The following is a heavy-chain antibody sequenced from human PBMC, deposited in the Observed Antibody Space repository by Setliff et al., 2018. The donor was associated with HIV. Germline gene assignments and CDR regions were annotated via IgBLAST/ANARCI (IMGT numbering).Heavy chain of an antibody. CDR1: GFTFSVHR. CDR3: AKDGDFRNSDYDAFDF. D-gene: IGHD7-27*01. Sequence: GGSLRLSCAASGFTFSVHRMHWVRKAPGRGLERVAFINYDEGYEYYADSVQGRVTISRDDSKNTVDLQMNSLRLEDTGVYYCAKDGDFRNSDYDAFDFWGQGTMVTVSS. CDR2: INYDEGYE. V-gene: IGHV3-30*02. J-gene: IGHJ3*01.